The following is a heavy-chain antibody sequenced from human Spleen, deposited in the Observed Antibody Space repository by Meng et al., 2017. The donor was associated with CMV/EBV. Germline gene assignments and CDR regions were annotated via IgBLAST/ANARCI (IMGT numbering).Heavy chain of an antibody. D-gene: IGHD3-3*01. J-gene: IGHJ3*02. Sequence: TFNTYYMRWVRQAPGQGLEWMGGIIPIFGTANYAQKFQGRVTITTDESTSTAYMELSSLRSEDTAVYYCASSIFGVAIIRGSAFDIWGQGTMVTVSS. V-gene: IGHV1-69*05. CDR3: ASSIFGVAIIRGSAFDI. CDR1: TFNTYY. CDR2: IIPIFGTA.